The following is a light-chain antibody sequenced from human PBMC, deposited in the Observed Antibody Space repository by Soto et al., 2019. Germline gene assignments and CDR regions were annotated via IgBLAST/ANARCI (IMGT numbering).Light chain of an antibody. Sequence: PATLSLSPGERATLSCRASENVRTFVDWYQQKPGQAPRLLIHGASNRATGIPDRFSGSGSGTDFTLTISNLEPEDFAVYYCQQHSHWPPWTFGQGTKVDI. J-gene: IGKJ1*01. CDR3: QQHSHWPPWT. CDR1: ENVRTF. CDR2: GAS. V-gene: IGKV3-11*01.